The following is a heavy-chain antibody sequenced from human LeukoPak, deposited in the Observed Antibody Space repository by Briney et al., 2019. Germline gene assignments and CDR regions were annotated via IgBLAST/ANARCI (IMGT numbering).Heavy chain of an antibody. Sequence: GGSLRLSCAASGFTFSNYNMHWVRQAPGKGLEWVAFIRYDGSYKNYADSVKGQFTISRDNSKNTLYLQMNSLRAEDTAVYYCAKVAGDYSDSCSHYYYMDVWGKGTTVTVSS. J-gene: IGHJ6*03. D-gene: IGHD4/OR15-4a*01. V-gene: IGHV3-30*02. CDR2: IRYDGSYK. CDR3: AKVAGDYSDSCSHYYYMDV. CDR1: GFTFSNYN.